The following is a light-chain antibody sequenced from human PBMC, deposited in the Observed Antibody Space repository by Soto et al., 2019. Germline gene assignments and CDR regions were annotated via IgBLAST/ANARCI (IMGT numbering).Light chain of an antibody. J-gene: IGLJ1*01. V-gene: IGLV2-8*01. CDR3: NSYAGSNNYV. CDR1: STDFVSYNR. Sequence: QSALTQPPSVSGSPGQSVTISCTGTSTDFVSYNRVSWYQHHPGKAPKLIIYEVTKRPSGVPDRFSGSKSGNTASLTVSGLQADDEVDYYCNSYAGSNNYVFGTGTKVTVL. CDR2: EVT.